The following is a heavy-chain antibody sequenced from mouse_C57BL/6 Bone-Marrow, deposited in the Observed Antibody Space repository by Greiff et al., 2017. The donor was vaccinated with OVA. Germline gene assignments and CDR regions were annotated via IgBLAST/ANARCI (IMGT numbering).Heavy chain of an antibody. CDR2: IYPSDSET. V-gene: IGHV1-61*01. D-gene: IGHD2-5*01. J-gene: IGHJ3*01. CDR1: GYTFTSYW. Sequence: QVQLQQPGAELVRPGSSVKLSCKASGYTFTSYWMDWVKQRPGQGLEWIGNIYPSDSETHYNQKFKDKATLTVDTSSSTAYMQLSSLTSEDSAVYYCASPYYSNPFAYWGQGTLVTVSA. CDR3: ASPYYSNPFAY.